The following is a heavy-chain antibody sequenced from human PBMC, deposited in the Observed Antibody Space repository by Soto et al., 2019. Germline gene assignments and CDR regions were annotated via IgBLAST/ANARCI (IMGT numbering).Heavy chain of an antibody. Sequence: PSETLSLSCTVSGGSISSGDYYWSWIRQPPGKGLEWIGYIYYSGSTYYNPSLKSRVTISVDTSKNQFSLKLSSVTAADTAVYYCARALSYYDFWSGYRPYYFDYWGQGTLVTVS. D-gene: IGHD3-3*01. V-gene: IGHV4-30-4*01. CDR2: IYYSGST. J-gene: IGHJ4*02. CDR3: ARALSYYDFWSGYRPYYFDY. CDR1: GGSISSGDYY.